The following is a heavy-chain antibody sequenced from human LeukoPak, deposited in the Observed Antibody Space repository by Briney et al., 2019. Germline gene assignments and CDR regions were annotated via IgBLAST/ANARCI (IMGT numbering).Heavy chain of an antibody. CDR1: GGSTSSYC. CDR2: ICYSGST. Sequence: PSETLSLTCTVSGGSTSSYCWSWIRQPPGKGLEWIAYICYSGSTNYNPSLKSRLTISVDTSKNQFSLKLSSVTAADTAVYYCARDFGYSSSWYSNYYGMDVWGQGTTVTVSS. V-gene: IGHV4-59*01. CDR3: ARDFGYSSSWYSNYYGMDV. J-gene: IGHJ6*02. D-gene: IGHD6-13*01.